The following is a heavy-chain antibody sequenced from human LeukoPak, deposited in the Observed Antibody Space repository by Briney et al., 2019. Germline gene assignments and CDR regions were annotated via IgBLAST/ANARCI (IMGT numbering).Heavy chain of an antibody. CDR1: GFSFSNYS. Sequence: GGSLRLSCAASGFSFSNYSMHWVRQTPGKGLEWVAVISYDGSNKYYADSVKGRFTISRDNSKNTLYLQMNSLRAEDTAVYYCARDGLAVAGTGWYFDYWGQGTLVTVSS. CDR2: ISYDGSNK. D-gene: IGHD6-19*01. J-gene: IGHJ4*02. V-gene: IGHV3-30*03. CDR3: ARDGLAVAGTGWYFDY.